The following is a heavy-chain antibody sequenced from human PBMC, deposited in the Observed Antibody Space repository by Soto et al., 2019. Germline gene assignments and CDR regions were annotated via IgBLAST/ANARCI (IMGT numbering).Heavy chain of an antibody. CDR2: ISAYNGNT. V-gene: IGHV1-18*01. D-gene: IGHD3-10*01. Sequence: QVQLVQSGAEVKKPGASVKVSCQASGYTFTSYGISWVRQAPGQGLEGMGWISAYNGNTNYAQKLQGRVTMTTDTSTSTAYMELRSLISDDTAVYYCARVSYYGSGSYGYYMDVWGKGTTVTVSS. CDR3: ARVSYYGSGSYGYYMDV. J-gene: IGHJ6*03. CDR1: GYTFTSYG.